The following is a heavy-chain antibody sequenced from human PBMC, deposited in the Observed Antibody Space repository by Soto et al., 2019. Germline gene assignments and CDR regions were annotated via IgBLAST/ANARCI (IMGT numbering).Heavy chain of an antibody. J-gene: IGHJ6*02. CDR1: GDSVSSNSAA. D-gene: IGHD3-10*01. V-gene: IGHV6-1*01. Sequence: SQTLSLPCAISGDSVSSNSAAWNWIRQSPSRGLEWLGRTYYRSKWYNDYAVSVKSRITINPDKSNNQSSLQLNSVTPKDTAVYYCARDKELWFGEFGSYYYYGMDVWGQGTTVTVSS. CDR3: ARDKELWFGEFGSYYYYGMDV. CDR2: TYYRSKWYN.